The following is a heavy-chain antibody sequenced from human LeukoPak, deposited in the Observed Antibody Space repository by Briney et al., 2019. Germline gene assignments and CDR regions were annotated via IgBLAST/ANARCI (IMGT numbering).Heavy chain of an antibody. V-gene: IGHV3-21*01. CDR3: ARGADGVSSNSRGWFDP. D-gene: IGHD2-15*01. Sequence: GGSLRLSWAASGFTFNRYNMNWVRRAPGKGLEWVSSISTSSSYIYYADSVRGRFTISRDNAKNSLYLQMNSLRAKDTAVYSCARGADGVSSNSRGWFDPWGQGTLVTVSS. J-gene: IGHJ5*02. CDR1: GFTFNRYN. CDR2: ISTSSSYI.